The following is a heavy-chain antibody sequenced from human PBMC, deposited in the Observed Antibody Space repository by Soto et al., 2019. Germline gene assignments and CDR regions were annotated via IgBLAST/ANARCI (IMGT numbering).Heavy chain of an antibody. J-gene: IGHJ5*02. D-gene: IGHD6-13*01. V-gene: IGHV4-39*01. Sequence: SETLSLTCTVSGGSISSSSFHWGWIRQPPGKGLEWIGSIYYSGSTYYSPSLKSRVTTSVDTSKNQFSLKLSSVTAADTAVYYGARRERAGGTGWWLGPWGQGSLAT. CDR1: GGSISSSSFH. CDR2: IYYSGST. CDR3: ARRERAGGTGWWLGP.